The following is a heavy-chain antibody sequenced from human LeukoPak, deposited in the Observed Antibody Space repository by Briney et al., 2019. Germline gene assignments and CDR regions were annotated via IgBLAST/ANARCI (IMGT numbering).Heavy chain of an antibody. CDR3: ARGAYYFDY. CDR1: GGSLSIYY. CDR2: IHYSGST. V-gene: IGHV4-59*08. Sequence: NPSETLSLTCTVSGGSLSIYYWSWIRQPPGKGLEWIGYIHYSGSTNYNPSLESRATISVDTSKKKFSLKLSSVTAADTAVYYCARGAYYFDYWGQGTLVTVSS. J-gene: IGHJ4*02.